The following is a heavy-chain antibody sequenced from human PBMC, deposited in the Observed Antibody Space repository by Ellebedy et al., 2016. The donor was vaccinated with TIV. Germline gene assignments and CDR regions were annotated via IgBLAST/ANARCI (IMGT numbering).Heavy chain of an antibody. Sequence: PGGSLRLSCAASGLTFSDYYMSWVRQAPGKGLEWVSSISSTSDYTSSADSMEGRFTIYRDNADNSMFLQMNSLRAEDTAVYYCVTHPLSQWLRFFESWGRGTLVTVSS. CDR3: VTHPLSQWLRFFES. CDR2: ISSTSDYT. D-gene: IGHD6-19*01. V-gene: IGHV3/OR16-9*01. CDR1: GLTFSDYY. J-gene: IGHJ4*02.